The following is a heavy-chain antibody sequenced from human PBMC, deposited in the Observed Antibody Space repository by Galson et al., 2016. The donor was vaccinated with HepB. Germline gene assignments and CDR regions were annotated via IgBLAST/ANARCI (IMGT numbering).Heavy chain of an antibody. Sequence: SLRLSCAVSGFAVGSNFMTWVRQAPGKGLEWVSYISSSGNTIYYADSVKGRFTISRDNAKNSLYLQMNSLRAEDTAVYYCASYPGYFPGNWGQGTLVTVSS. J-gene: IGHJ4*02. V-gene: IGHV3-48*03. CDR2: ISSSGNTI. CDR3: ASYPGYFPGN. D-gene: IGHD3-9*01. CDR1: GFAVGSNF.